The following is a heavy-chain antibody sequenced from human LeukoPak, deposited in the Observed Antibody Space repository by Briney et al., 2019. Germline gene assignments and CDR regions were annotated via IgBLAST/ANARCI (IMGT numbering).Heavy chain of an antibody. CDR1: GGSISSSNYY. V-gene: IGHV4-39*07. J-gene: IGHJ4*02. D-gene: IGHD1-14*01. CDR3: ARDVYGFDY. Sequence: SETLSLTCTVSGGSISSSNYYWGWIRQPPGKGLEWIGNINYSGSTYYNPSLKSRVTISVDTSKNQFSLKLSSVTAADTAVYYCARDVYGFDYWGQGTLVTVSS. CDR2: INYSGST.